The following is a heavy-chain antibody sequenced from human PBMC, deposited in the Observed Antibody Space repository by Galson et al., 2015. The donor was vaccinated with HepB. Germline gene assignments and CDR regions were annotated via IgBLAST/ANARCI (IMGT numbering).Heavy chain of an antibody. Sequence: ETLSLTCTVSGGSISSYYWNWIRQPPGMGLEWIGYFYSGNINYNPSLKSRVTISVDTSKNQFSLKLTSVTAADTAVYFCARDGSGRPEQFWGQGTPVTVSS. V-gene: IGHV4-59*01. J-gene: IGHJ4*02. D-gene: IGHD1-26*01. CDR1: GGSISSYY. CDR3: ARDGSGRPEQF. CDR2: FYSGNI.